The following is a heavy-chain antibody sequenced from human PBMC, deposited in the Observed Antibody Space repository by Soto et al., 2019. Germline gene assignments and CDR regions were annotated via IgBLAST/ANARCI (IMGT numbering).Heavy chain of an antibody. CDR1: GYSFTSYW. Sequence: EVQLVQSGAEVKKPGESLRISCKGSGYSFTSYWISWVRQMPGKGLEWMGRIDPSDSYTNYSPSFQGHVTISADKSISTAYLQWSSLKASDTAMYYCARPSRYYDSSGYFDPWGQGTLVTVSS. CDR2: IDPSDSYT. V-gene: IGHV5-10-1*01. J-gene: IGHJ5*02. CDR3: ARPSRYYDSSGYFDP. D-gene: IGHD3-22*01.